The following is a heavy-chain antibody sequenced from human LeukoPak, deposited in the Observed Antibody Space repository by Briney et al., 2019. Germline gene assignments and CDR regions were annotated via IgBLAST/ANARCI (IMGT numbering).Heavy chain of an antibody. J-gene: IGHJ6*02. Sequence: GASVKVSCKASGYTFTSYGISWVRQAPGQGLEWMGWISAYNGNTNYAQKLQGRVTMTTDTSTSTAYMELRSLRSDDTAVYYCARAHDYGGNSASYYYYGMDVWGQGTTVTVSS. CDR2: ISAYNGNT. V-gene: IGHV1-18*01. CDR1: GYTFTSYG. D-gene: IGHD4-23*01. CDR3: ARAHDYGGNSASYYYYGMDV.